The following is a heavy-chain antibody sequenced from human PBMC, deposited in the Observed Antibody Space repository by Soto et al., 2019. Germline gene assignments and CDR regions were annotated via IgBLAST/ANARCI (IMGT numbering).Heavy chain of an antibody. CDR2: INTDGSST. J-gene: IGHJ3*01. D-gene: IGHD2-8*02. CDR3: ARSPGGYYTG. CDR1: GFSFSSYW. V-gene: IGHV3-74*01. Sequence: EVQLVESGGGLVQPGGSLRLSCADSGFSFSSYWMHWLRQGPEKGLVWVSRINTDGSSTNYADSVKGRFTISRDNAKCTLYLQMNSLRAEDTAVYYCARSPGGYYTGWGQGTVVTVSS.